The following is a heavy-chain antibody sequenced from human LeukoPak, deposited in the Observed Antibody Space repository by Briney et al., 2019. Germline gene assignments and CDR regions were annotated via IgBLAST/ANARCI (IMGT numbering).Heavy chain of an antibody. CDR3: ARDNIWAFDI. J-gene: IGHJ3*02. CDR2: IRRDGTI. Sequence: PGGSLRLSCEASGFTSFNFPMNWVRKAPGKGLEWVSHIRRDGTITYADSVKGRFTISRDDAKTSVYLQLNSLRDEDTAIYYCARDNIWAFDIWGQGTMVTVSS. V-gene: IGHV3-69-1*01. CDR1: GFTSFNFP. D-gene: IGHD2/OR15-2a*01.